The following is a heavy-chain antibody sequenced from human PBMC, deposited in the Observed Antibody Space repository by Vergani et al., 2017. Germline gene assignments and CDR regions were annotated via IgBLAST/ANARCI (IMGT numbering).Heavy chain of an antibody. D-gene: IGHD2-8*01. CDR1: GVSITTYY. Sequence: QVRLQESGPGLVKPSETLSLICTVSGVSITTYYWSWVRQPPGKGLEWLGYIYYSGSTTYNPSLKSRLTISVDTSKNQFSLRLSSVTAADTAVYYCAREGYCTNGVCFTLFDVWGQGALVTVSS. V-gene: IGHV4-59*12. CDR3: AREGYCTNGVCFTLFDV. J-gene: IGHJ4*02. CDR2: IYYSGST.